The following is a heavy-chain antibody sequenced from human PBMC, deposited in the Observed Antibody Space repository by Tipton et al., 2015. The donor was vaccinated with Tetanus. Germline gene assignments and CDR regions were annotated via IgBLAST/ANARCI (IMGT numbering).Heavy chain of an antibody. CDR3: ASLIAGVNNLPDAFDI. V-gene: IGHV3-21*01. J-gene: IGHJ3*02. CDR2: IHSSSSYI. D-gene: IGHD3-10*01. Sequence: SLRLSCAASGFTFSTYSMNWVRQAPGKGLEWVSSIHSSSSYIYYADSVRGRFTISRDNARKSLYLQINSLRAEDTAVYYCASLIAGVNNLPDAFDIWGQGTMVTVSS. CDR1: GFTFSTYS.